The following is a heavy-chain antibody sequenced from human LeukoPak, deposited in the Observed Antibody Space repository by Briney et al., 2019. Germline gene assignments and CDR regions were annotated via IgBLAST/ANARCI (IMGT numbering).Heavy chain of an antibody. V-gene: IGHV4-59*08. Sequence: SETLSLTCTVSGGSISSYYWSWIRQPPGKGLEWIGYIYYSGSTNYNPSLKSRVTISVDTSKNHFSLTLTSVTAADTAVYFCARVVFWSGYHYFDYWGQGTLVTVSS. CDR2: IYYSGST. CDR1: GGSISSYY. D-gene: IGHD3-3*01. CDR3: ARVVFWSGYHYFDY. J-gene: IGHJ4*02.